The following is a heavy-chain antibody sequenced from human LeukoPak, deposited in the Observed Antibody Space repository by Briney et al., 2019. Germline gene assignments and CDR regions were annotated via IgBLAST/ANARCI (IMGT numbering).Heavy chain of an antibody. J-gene: IGHJ5*01. CDR3: ARGDGYGYNWFDS. Sequence: GASVKVSCKASGGTFSSYAITWVRQAPGQGLEWMGRIIPIFDTANYAQNFQGRVTITTDESTSTAYMELSSLRSEDTAVHYCARGDGYGYNWFDSWGQGTLVTVSS. D-gene: IGHD5-24*01. V-gene: IGHV1-69*05. CDR2: IIPIFDTA. CDR1: GGTFSSYA.